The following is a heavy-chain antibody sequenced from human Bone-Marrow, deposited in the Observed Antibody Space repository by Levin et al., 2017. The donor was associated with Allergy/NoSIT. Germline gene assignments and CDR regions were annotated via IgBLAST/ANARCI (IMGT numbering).Heavy chain of an antibody. D-gene: IGHD3-22*01. CDR3: AREGLYYYDSSEPGDGYFVL. Sequence: GESLKISCAASGFTFSSYSMNWVRQAPGKGLEWVSSISSSSSYIYYADSVKGRFTISRDNAKNSLYLQMNSLRAEDTAVYYCAREGLYYYDSSEPGDGYFVLWGRGTLVTGSS. V-gene: IGHV3-21*01. CDR2: ISSSSSYI. CDR1: GFTFSSYS. J-gene: IGHJ2*01.